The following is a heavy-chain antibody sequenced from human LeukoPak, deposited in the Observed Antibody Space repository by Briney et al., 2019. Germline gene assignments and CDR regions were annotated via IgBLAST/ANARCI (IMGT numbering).Heavy chain of an antibody. CDR3: AREGYDSSGYTDAFDI. Sequence: SETLSLTCSVSGGSISSGGYHWSWIRQHPGKGLEWTGYIYHSGSTYYNPSLKSRVTISVDTSTNQFSPKLNSVTAADTAVYYCAREGYDSSGYTDAFDIWGQGTLVTVSS. J-gene: IGHJ3*02. CDR1: GGSISSGGYH. D-gene: IGHD3-22*01. CDR2: IYHSGST. V-gene: IGHV4-31*03.